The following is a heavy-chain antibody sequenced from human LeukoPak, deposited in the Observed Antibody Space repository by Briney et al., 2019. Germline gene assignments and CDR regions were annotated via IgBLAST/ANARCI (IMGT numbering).Heavy chain of an antibody. CDR3: ARGGVTMVRGVIIHYMDV. CDR1: GYTFTSYD. D-gene: IGHD3-10*01. J-gene: IGHJ6*03. V-gene: IGHV1-8*01. CDR2: MNPNSGNT. Sequence: ASVKVSCKASGYTFTSYDINWVRQATGQGLEWMGWMNPNSGNTGYAQKFQGRVTMTRNTSISTAYMELSSLRSEDTAVYYCARGGVTMVRGVIIHYMDVWGKGTTVTISS.